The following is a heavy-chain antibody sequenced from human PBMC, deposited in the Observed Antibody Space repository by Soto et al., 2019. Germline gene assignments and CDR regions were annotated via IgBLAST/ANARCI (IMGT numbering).Heavy chain of an antibody. CDR3: AKAGAHPYYPDTYFGVVIDY. CDR1: GFTFSSYA. D-gene: IGHD3-3*01. Sequence: EVQLLESGGGLVQPGGSLRLSCAASGFTFSSYAMSWVRQAPGKGLEWVSAISGSGGSTYYADSVKGRFTISRDNTKNTLYLQMNSLRAEDTAVDYCAKAGAHPYYPDTYFGVVIDYWGQGALVTVSS. J-gene: IGHJ4*02. CDR2: ISGSGGST. V-gene: IGHV3-23*01.